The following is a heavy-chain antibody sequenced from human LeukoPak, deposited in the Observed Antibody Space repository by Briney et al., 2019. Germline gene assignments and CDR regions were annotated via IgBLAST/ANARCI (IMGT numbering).Heavy chain of an antibody. CDR2: IYYSGNT. V-gene: IGHV4-39*07. CDR1: GVSISSSNSY. CDR3: ARGYCSGGNCYSYYYYNYMDV. J-gene: IGHJ6*03. Sequence: SETLSLTCTVSGVSISSSNSYWGWIRQPPGKGLEWIGSIYYSGNTYYNASLKSQVSISIDTSKNQFSLKLSSVTAADTAVYYCARGYCSGGNCYSYYYYNYMDVWGKGTTVTVSS. D-gene: IGHD2-15*01.